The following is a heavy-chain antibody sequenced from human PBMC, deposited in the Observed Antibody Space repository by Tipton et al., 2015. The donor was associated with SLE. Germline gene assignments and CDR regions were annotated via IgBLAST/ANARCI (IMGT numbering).Heavy chain of an antibody. CDR1: GGSISSYY. Sequence: TLSLTCTVSGGSISSYYWSWIRQPPGKGLEWIGYIYYSGSTNYNPSLKSRVTISVDTSKNQFSLKLSSVTVADTAVYYCARAPRLGAFDIWGQGTMVTVSS. V-gene: IGHV4-59*08. CDR2: IYYSGST. D-gene: IGHD6-19*01. CDR3: ARAPRLGAFDI. J-gene: IGHJ3*02.